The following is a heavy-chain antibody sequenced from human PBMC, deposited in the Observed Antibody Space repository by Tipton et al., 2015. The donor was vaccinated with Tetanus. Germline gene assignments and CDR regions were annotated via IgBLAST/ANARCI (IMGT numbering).Heavy chain of an antibody. D-gene: IGHD3-16*01. CDR3: ARDWVLEEGY. Sequence: TLSLTCTVSGGSVSSGSYYWSWIRQPPGKGLEWIGYINYSGSTNYNPSLKSRVTISVDTAKNQFSLKLSSVTAADTAVYYCARDWVLEEGYWGQGALVTVSS. J-gene: IGHJ4*02. CDR1: GGSVSSGSYY. CDR2: INYSGST. V-gene: IGHV4-61*01.